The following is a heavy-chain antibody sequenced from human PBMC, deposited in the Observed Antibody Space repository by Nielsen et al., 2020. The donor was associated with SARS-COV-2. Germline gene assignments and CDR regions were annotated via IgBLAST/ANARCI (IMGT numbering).Heavy chain of an antibody. CDR3: AHSPTVLAPHFDY. CDR2: LYWNDDR. J-gene: IGHJ4*02. V-gene: IGHV2-5*01. D-gene: IGHD4-17*01. CDR1: GFSLNSFGVG. Sequence: SGPTLVKPTQTFTLTCTFSGFSLNSFGVGVGWIRQPPGKSLEWLGFLYWNDDRRYSPSLKTRITITKDTSKNQVVLTMTNMDPVDTGTYYCAHSPTVLAPHFDYWGQGALVTVSS.